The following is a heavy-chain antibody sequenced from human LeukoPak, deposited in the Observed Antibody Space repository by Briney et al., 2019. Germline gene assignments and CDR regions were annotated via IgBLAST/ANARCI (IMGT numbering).Heavy chain of an antibody. Sequence: GGSLRLSCAASGFTFRNYVIHWVRQAPGKGLEWVAVTSSDLNVKLYADSVKGRFTISRDNSRSTLCLQMNSLRPEDTAIYYCAREGYYGSGSPPSLYFDYWGQGTPVTVSS. CDR3: AREGYYGSGSPPSLYFDY. D-gene: IGHD3-10*01. J-gene: IGHJ4*02. CDR1: GFTFRNYV. CDR2: TSSDLNVK. V-gene: IGHV3-30-3*01.